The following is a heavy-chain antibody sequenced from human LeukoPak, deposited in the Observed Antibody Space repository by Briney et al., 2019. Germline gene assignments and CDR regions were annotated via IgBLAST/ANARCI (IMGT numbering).Heavy chain of an antibody. CDR3: ARLSYDTSGYWPDYFDH. Sequence: SETLSLTCTVSGGSISSYYWSWIRQPPGKGLEWIGYIYYSGSTKYSPSLKSRVTISVDTSKNYFSLNLRSVTAADTAVYYCARLSYDTSGYWPDYFDHWGQGTLVTVSS. CDR2: IYYSGST. J-gene: IGHJ4*02. CDR1: GGSISSYY. D-gene: IGHD3-22*01. V-gene: IGHV4-59*08.